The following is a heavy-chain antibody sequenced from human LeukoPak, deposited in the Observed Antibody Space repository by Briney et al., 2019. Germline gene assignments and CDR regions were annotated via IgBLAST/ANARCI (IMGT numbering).Heavy chain of an antibody. CDR1: GFTFSTYW. V-gene: IGHV3-74*01. CDR2: ISSDGSST. D-gene: IGHD1-26*01. Sequence: GGSLRLPCAASGFTFSTYWMHWVRQAPGKGLVWLSRISSDGSSTNYADSVKGRFTISRDNAKNTLYLQMNSLRVEDTAVYYCATVGMGATIGYWGQGTLVTVSS. J-gene: IGHJ4*02. CDR3: ATVGMGATIGY.